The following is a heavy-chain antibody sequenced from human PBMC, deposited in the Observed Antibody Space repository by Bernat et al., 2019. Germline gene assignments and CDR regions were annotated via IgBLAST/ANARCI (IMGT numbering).Heavy chain of an antibody. CDR2: INQVGSDK. J-gene: IGHJ4*02. CDR3: ARLARYCPSTDCQENDH. Sequence: EVQLVESGGGLVQPGGSLRLSCAASGFTFSTYWMTWVRQAPGKGLEWVANINQVGSDKYYVDSVKGRFTISRDNARDSLFLQMNSLRVDDTAVYYCARLARYCPSTDCQENDHWDQGTLVTVSS. D-gene: IGHD2-2*01. V-gene: IGHV3-7*03. CDR1: GFTFSTYW.